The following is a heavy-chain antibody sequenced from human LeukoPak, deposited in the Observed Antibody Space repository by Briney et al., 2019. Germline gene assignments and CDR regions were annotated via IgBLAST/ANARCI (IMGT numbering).Heavy chain of an antibody. CDR1: GGSISSGSYY. D-gene: IGHD6-19*01. J-gene: IGHJ3*02. CDR2: IYSSGST. V-gene: IGHV4-61*02. CDR3: ARSDYSSGWYRAFDI. Sequence: SQTLSLTCNVSGGSISSGSYYWSWIRQPAGKGLEWIGRIYSSGSTNYNPSLKSRVTISVDTSKNQFSLKLSSVTAADTAVYYCARSDYSSGWYRAFDIWGQGTMVTVSS.